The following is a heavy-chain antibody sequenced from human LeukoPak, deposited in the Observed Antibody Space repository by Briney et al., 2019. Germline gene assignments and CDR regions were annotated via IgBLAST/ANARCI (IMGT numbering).Heavy chain of an antibody. CDR2: IYYSGST. D-gene: IGHD3-22*01. V-gene: IGHV4-31*03. CDR3: AREGGGPTYYDSSGYRKLNWFDP. J-gene: IGHJ5*02. Sequence: SETLSLTCTVSGGSISSGGYYWSWIRQHPGKGLEWIGYIYYSGSTYYNPSLKSRVTISVDTSKNQFSLKLSSVTAADTAVYYCAREGGGPTYYDSSGYRKLNWFDPWGQGTLVTVSS. CDR1: GGSISSGGYY.